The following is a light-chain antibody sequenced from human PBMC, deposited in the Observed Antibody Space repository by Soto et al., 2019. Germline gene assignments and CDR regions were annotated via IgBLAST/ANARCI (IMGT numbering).Light chain of an antibody. Sequence: QSVLTQPASVSGSPGQSIAISCTGTSSDVGDYNYVSWYQQHPGKAPKLMIFDVSNRPSGVSNRFSGSKSGNTASLTISGLQAEDVADYYCSSYASSSTRVFGGGTKLTVL. CDR3: SSYASSSTRV. CDR2: DVS. V-gene: IGLV2-14*01. J-gene: IGLJ3*02. CDR1: SSDVGDYNY.